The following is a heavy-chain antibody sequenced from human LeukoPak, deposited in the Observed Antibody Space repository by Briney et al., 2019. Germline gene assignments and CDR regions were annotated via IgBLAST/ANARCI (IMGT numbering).Heavy chain of an antibody. Sequence: KPSETLSLTCAVYGGSFSGYYWSWIRQPPGKGLEWIGEINHSGSTNYNPSLKSRVTISVDTSKNQFSLKLSSVTAADTAVYYCAREGTGYSSGWSPYYYGMDVWGQGTTVTVSS. CDR1: GGSFSGYY. D-gene: IGHD6-19*01. V-gene: IGHV4-34*01. CDR2: INHSGST. CDR3: AREGTGYSSGWSPYYYGMDV. J-gene: IGHJ6*02.